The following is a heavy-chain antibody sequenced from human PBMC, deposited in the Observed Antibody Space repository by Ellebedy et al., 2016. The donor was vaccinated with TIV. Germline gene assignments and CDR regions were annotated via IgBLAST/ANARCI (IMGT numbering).Heavy chain of an antibody. D-gene: IGHD3-3*01. J-gene: IGHJ5*02. CDR2: IYSDGTP. Sequence: MPSETLSLTCTVSGGSITSHYWSWIRQSAGKGLEWIGRIYSDGTPNYNPSLESRVTMSVDTSRSQFSLRLTSVPAADTAVYYCASDTLRGIWESWGQGTLVTVSS. CDR3: ASDTLRGIWES. V-gene: IGHV4-4*07. CDR1: GGSITSHY.